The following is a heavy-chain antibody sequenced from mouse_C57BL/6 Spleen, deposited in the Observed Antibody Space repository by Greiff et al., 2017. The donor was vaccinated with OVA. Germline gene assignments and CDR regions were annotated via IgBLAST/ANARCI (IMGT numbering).Heavy chain of an antibody. D-gene: IGHD2-4*01. J-gene: IGHJ3*01. CDR3: ASYDYDEGVWFAY. CDR1: GYSITSGYY. Sequence: EVKLQESGPGLVKPSQSLSLTCSVTGYSITSGYYWNWIRQFPGNKLEWMGYISYDGSNNYNPSLKNRISITRDTSKNQFFLKLNSVTTEDTATYYCASYDYDEGVWFAYWGQGTLVTVSA. V-gene: IGHV3-6*01. CDR2: ISYDGSN.